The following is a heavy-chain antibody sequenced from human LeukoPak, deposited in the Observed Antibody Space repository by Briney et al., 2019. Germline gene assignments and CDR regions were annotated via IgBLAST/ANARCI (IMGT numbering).Heavy chain of an antibody. D-gene: IGHD3-16*01. J-gene: IGHJ4*02. CDR3: ARGSSNHGGLFDY. CDR2: ISGSSSAM. Sequence: QPGGSPRLSCAASGFTFSTYSMNWVRQAPGKGLEWVSYISGSSSAMLYADSVKGRFTISRDNAKNSLYLQMNSLSDEDTAVYYCARGSSNHGGLFDYWGQGTLVTVSS. CDR1: GFTFSTYS. V-gene: IGHV3-48*02.